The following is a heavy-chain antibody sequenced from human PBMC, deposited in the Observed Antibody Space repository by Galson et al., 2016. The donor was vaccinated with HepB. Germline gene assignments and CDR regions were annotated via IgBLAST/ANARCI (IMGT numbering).Heavy chain of an antibody. CDR1: GASISSGAYY. Sequence: LSLTCAVSGASISSGAYYWRWIRQHPGKGLEWIGYIYYSGSTYYNPSLKSRVTISVDTSKNHFSLKLSSVTAADTAVYFCASEHCDNWFEPGGQGTLFTVST. J-gene: IGHJ5*02. CDR3: ASEHCDNWFEP. CDR2: IYYSGST. D-gene: IGHD2-21*02. V-gene: IGHV4-31*11.